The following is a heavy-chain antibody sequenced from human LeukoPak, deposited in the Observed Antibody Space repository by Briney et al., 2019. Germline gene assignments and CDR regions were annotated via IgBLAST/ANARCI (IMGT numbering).Heavy chain of an antibody. CDR3: ARDGKVLLWFGELWNSNYYYMDV. D-gene: IGHD3-10*01. V-gene: IGHV3-30*04. J-gene: IGHJ6*03. CDR2: ISYDGSNE. CDR1: GFTFSSYV. Sequence: PGGSLRLSCAASGFTFSSYVMHWVRQAPGKGLEWVAIISYDGSNEYYADSVKGRFTISRDNSKNTLYLQMNSLRSEDTAVYYCARDGKVLLWFGELWNSNYYYMDVWGKGTTVTISS.